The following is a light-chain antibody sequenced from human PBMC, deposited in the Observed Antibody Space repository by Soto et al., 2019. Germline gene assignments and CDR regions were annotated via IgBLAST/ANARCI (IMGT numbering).Light chain of an antibody. CDR2: DAS. V-gene: IGKV3-20*01. CDR3: QQYGSSPT. CDR1: QSLSSDY. J-gene: IGKJ1*01. Sequence: VLPQAPGALSLSPWERFTLSFMPSQSLSSDYLAWHQQKFGQAPRLLIYDASRRATGIPERFSGSGSGTDSTLTISRLEPEDFAVYYCQQYGSSPTFGQRTKV.